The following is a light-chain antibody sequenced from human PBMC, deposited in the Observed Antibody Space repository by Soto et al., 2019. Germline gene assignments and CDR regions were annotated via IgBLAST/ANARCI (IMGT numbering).Light chain of an antibody. CDR1: QSVSSRF. CDR2: GAS. V-gene: IGKV3-20*01. CDR3: QHSSSSPLLT. J-gene: IGKJ4*01. Sequence: EIVLTQAEGTLSLSPRERATLSCRGSQSVSSRFLAWYQQKPGQAPRLLIYGASSRATGIPDRFSGSGSGTDFTLTISRLEPEDFAVYYCQHSSSSPLLTFGGGTKVDIK.